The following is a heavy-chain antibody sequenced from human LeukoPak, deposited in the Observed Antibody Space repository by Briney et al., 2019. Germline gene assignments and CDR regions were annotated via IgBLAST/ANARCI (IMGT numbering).Heavy chain of an antibody. V-gene: IGHV5-10-1*01. CDR3: ARHVFPYSYGSGIYLIGGGWFDS. CDR2: IDPSDSYT. Sequence: GESLRFSGKGSGYSFSNYWSSGVRQLPGKGLGGMGMIDPSDSYTKYSPSFQGHVTIYADKSISTAYLQWSSLKASDPAMYYCARHVFPYSYGSGIYLIGGGWFDSWGQGTQVTVSS. CDR1: GYSFSNYW. J-gene: IGHJ5*01. D-gene: IGHD3-10*01.